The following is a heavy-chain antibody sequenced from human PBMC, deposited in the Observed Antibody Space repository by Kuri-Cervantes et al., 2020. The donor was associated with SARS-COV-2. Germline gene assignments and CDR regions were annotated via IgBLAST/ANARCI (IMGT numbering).Heavy chain of an antibody. D-gene: IGHD2-21*01. CDR3: AKDRAGVHDF. CDR2: ISSDGKNK. CDR1: GFNRSTRD. Sequence: GGSRRPSGVPSGFNRSTRDTHWVRQAPGQPLEWVTFISSDGKNKKCMASEKGRFTISRDNSQNPLHLQMKRLRHEGTAIYYCAKDRAGVHDFWGQGTLVTVSS. V-gene: IGHV3-30*18. J-gene: IGHJ4*02.